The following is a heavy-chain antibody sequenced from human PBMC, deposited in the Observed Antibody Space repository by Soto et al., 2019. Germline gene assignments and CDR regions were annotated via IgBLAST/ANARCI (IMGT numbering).Heavy chain of an antibody. CDR2: IWYDGSNK. V-gene: IGHV3-33*08. Sequence: PGGSLRLSCAASGFIFSNYAMSWVRQAPGKGLEWVAVIWYDGSNKYYADSVKGRFTISRDNSKNTLYLQMNSLRAEDTAVYYCARALGYNSGWAYVMDVLGQGSTVT. J-gene: IGHJ6*02. CDR1: GFIFSNYA. D-gene: IGHD6-19*01. CDR3: ARALGYNSGWAYVMDV.